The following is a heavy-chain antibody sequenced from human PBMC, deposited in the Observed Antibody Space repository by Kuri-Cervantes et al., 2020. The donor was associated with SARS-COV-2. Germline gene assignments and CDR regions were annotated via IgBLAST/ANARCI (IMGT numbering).Heavy chain of an antibody. CDR2: ISYDGSNK. D-gene: IGHD1-14*01. CDR1: GFTFSNYG. J-gene: IGHJ1*01. V-gene: IGHV3-30*03. CDR3: ASHVGKHGYFQH. Sequence: GESLKISCAASGFTFSNYGMHWVRQAPGKGLEWVAVISYDGSNKYYKDSVKGRFTISRDNAKNSLYLQMNSLRAEDTAVYYCASHVGKHGYFQHWGQGTLVTVSS.